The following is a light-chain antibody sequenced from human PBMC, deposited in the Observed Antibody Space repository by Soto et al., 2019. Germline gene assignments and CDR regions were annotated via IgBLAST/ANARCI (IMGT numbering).Light chain of an antibody. J-gene: IGKJ1*01. Sequence: DIQMTQSPSTLSASLGDRVTITCRASQSISTWLAWYQQKPGQAPQLLIYDVSNSESGVPSRFSGSGSGTEFTLTIRSLQPDDFATYFCQQYNTYWTFGQGTKVDIK. CDR2: DVS. CDR1: QSISTW. V-gene: IGKV1-5*01. CDR3: QQYNTYWT.